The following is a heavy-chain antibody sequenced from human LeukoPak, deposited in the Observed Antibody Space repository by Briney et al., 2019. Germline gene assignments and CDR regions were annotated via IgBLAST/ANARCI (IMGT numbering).Heavy chain of an antibody. CDR3: ARVGTYYRSLDS. J-gene: IGHJ4*02. CDR2: IYHSGGT. V-gene: IGHV4-59*01. CDR1: GGSINDAS. Sequence: SETLSLTCTVSGGSINDASWNWIRQPPGQGLEWIGYIYHSGGTHYNPSLKSRVTISLDTSKNQFSLKLSSVTAADTAVYYCARVGTYYRSLDSWGQGTLVTVSS. D-gene: IGHD3-10*01.